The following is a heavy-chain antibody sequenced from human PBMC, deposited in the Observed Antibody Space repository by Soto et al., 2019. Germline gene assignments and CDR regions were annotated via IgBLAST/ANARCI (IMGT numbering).Heavy chain of an antibody. Sequence: QVQLQQWGAGLLKPSETLSLTCAVYGGSFSGYYWSWIRQPPEKGLEWIGEINHRGSTNYNPSLKSRVTLSVDTSKNQFSLKLNSVTAADTAVYYCARGLLWFGVQYKSFDYWGQGTLVTVSS. CDR2: INHRGST. D-gene: IGHD3-10*01. CDR3: ARGLLWFGVQYKSFDY. V-gene: IGHV4-34*01. J-gene: IGHJ4*02. CDR1: GGSFSGYY.